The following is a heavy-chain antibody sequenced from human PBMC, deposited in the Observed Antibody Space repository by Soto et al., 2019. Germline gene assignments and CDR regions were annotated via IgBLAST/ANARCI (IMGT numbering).Heavy chain of an antibody. CDR2: IKQDGSEK. Sequence: PGGSLRLSCAGSGFALSTYWMSWVRQAPGKGLEWVASIKQDGSEKYYGDSVKGRFTVSRDNAENSMYLEMNSLRGEDTALYYCARDIVVVLPATRGDHFDCWGQGTLVTVSS. V-gene: IGHV3-7*01. CDR3: ARDIVVVLPATRGDHFDC. D-gene: IGHD2-15*01. J-gene: IGHJ4*02. CDR1: GFALSTYW.